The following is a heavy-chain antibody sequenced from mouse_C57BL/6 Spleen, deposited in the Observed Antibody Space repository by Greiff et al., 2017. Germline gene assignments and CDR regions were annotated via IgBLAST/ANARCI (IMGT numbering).Heavy chain of an antibody. V-gene: IGHV1-61*01. CDR1: GYTFTSYW. J-gene: IGHJ1*03. CDR2: IYPSDSET. D-gene: IGHD1-1*01. Sequence: QVQLQQPGAELVRPGSSVKLSCKASGYTFTSYWMDWVKQRPGQGLEWIGNIYPSDSETHYNQKFKDKATLTVDKSSSTAYMQLSSLTSEDSAVYYCARSDYGRSWYFDVWGTGTTVTVSS. CDR3: ARSDYGRSWYFDV.